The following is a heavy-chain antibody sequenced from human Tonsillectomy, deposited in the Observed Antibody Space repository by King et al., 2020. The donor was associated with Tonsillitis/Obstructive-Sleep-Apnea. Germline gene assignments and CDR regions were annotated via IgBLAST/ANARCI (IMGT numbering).Heavy chain of an antibody. V-gene: IGHV3-9*01. D-gene: IGHD3-3*01. CDR3: AKASADLWSYENFYNMDV. Sequence: QLVQSGGGLVQPGRSLRLSCAASGFTFDDYAMHWVRHAPGKGLEWVSGISWNSGSIGYADSVKGRFTISRDNAKNSLYLQMNSLRAEDTALYDCAKASADLWSYENFYNMDVWGKGTTVTVSS. CDR1: GFTFDDYA. J-gene: IGHJ6*03. CDR2: ISWNSGSI.